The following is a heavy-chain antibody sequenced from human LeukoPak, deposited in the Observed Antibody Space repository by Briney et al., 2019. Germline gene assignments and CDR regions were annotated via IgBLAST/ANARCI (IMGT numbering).Heavy chain of an antibody. Sequence: GGSLRLSCAASGFTFSSYGMHWVRQAPGKGLEWVAFIRYDGSNKYYADSVKGRFTISRDNSKNTLYLQMNSLRAEDTAVYYCAKGGGWYYYYYYMDVWGKGTTVTVSS. J-gene: IGHJ6*03. V-gene: IGHV3-30*02. CDR3: AKGGGWYYYYYYMDV. CDR2: IRYDGSNK. CDR1: GFTFSSYG. D-gene: IGHD6-19*01.